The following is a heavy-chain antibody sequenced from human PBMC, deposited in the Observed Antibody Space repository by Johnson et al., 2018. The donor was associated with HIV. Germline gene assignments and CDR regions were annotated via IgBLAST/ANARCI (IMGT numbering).Heavy chain of an antibody. CDR2: IWYDGSNK. Sequence: QVQLVESGGGLVQPGRSLRLSCAASGFTFNSYGMHWVRQAPGKGLEWVAVIWYDGSNKYYVDSVKGRFTISRDNAKNSLYLQMNSLRAEDTAVYYCASTLTGDFGAFDIWGQGTMVTVSS. CDR3: ASTLTGDFGAFDI. D-gene: IGHD7-27*01. CDR1: GFTFNSYG. V-gene: IGHV3-33*03. J-gene: IGHJ3*02.